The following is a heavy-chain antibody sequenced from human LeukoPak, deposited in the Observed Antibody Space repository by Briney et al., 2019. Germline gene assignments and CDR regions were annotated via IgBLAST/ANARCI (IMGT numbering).Heavy chain of an antibody. CDR1: GFTFSSYS. CDR3: ARDRTYYYDSSGYSGFVY. D-gene: IGHD3-22*01. V-gene: IGHV3-21*01. Sequence: GGSLRLSCAASGFTFSSYSMNWVRQAPGKGLEWVSSISSSSSYIYYADSVKGRFTISRDNAKNSLYLQMNSLRAEDTAVYYRARDRTYYYDSSGYSGFVYWGQGTLVTVSS. J-gene: IGHJ4*02. CDR2: ISSSSSYI.